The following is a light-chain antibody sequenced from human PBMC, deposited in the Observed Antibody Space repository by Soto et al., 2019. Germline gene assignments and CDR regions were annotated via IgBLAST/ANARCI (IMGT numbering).Light chain of an antibody. CDR1: QSISRY. CDR2: GAS. V-gene: IGKV3-20*01. Sequence: EIVLTQSPATLSLSPGERTTLSCRASQSISRYLAWYQQKPGQGPRLLIYGASSRATGTPDRFSGSGSGTDFTLTISRLEPEDFAVYYCHQYGSSPRTFGQGTKVDIK. J-gene: IGKJ1*01. CDR3: HQYGSSPRT.